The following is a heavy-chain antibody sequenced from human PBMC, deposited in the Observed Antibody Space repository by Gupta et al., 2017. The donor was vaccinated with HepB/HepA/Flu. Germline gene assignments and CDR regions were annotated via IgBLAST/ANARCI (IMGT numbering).Heavy chain of an antibody. Sequence: QVQLVESGGGVVQPGRSLRLSCAASGFTFSSYGMHWVRQAPGQGLEWVAVIWYDGSNKYYADSVKGRFTISRDNSKNTLYLQMNSLRAEDTAVYYCARDRGGTIFGVVISYYYYGMDVWGQGTTVTVSS. CDR3: ARDRGGTIFGVVISYYYYGMDV. V-gene: IGHV3-33*01. J-gene: IGHJ6*02. CDR1: GFTFSSYG. D-gene: IGHD3-3*01. CDR2: IWYDGSNK.